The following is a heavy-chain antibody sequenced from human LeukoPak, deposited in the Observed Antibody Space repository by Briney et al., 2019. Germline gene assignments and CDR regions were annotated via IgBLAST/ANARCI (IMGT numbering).Heavy chain of an antibody. CDR3: ARGHVPGSTRHWDF. Sequence: GGSLILSCEASGFTFSSHWMHWVRQVPGKGLVWVARIRGDENEIDYADSVKGRFTISRDNAKNTLYLQMNSLRVEDKAVYFCARGHVPGSTRHWDFWGQGTLVTVSS. D-gene: IGHD3-10*01. CDR2: IRGDENEI. J-gene: IGHJ4*02. CDR1: GFTFSSHW. V-gene: IGHV3-74*01.